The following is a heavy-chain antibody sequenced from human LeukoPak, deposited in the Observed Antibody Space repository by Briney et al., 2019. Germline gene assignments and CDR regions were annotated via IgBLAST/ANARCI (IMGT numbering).Heavy chain of an antibody. D-gene: IGHD6-19*01. CDR2: IYHSGST. CDR3: ARVPGTHSSGWCEDY. Sequence: SETLSLTCTVSGGSISSGGYYWSWIRQPPGKGLEWIGYIYHSGSTYYNPSLKSRVTISVDRSKNQFSLKLSSVTAADTAVYYCARVPGTHSSGWCEDYWGQGILVTV. CDR1: GGSISSGGYY. V-gene: IGHV4-30-2*01. J-gene: IGHJ4*02.